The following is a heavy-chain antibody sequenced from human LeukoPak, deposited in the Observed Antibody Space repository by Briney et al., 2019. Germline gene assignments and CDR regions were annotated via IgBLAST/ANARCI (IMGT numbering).Heavy chain of an antibody. Sequence: SETLSLTCTVSGGSISSYYWSWIRQPPGKGLEWIGYIYTSGSGNYNPSLKSRVTISVDTSKNQFSLKLSSVTAADTAVYYCARVAGTSTDYYFDYWGQGTLVTVSS. J-gene: IGHJ4*02. D-gene: IGHD2-2*01. CDR1: GGSISSYY. V-gene: IGHV4-4*09. CDR3: ARVAGTSTDYYFDY. CDR2: IYTSGSG.